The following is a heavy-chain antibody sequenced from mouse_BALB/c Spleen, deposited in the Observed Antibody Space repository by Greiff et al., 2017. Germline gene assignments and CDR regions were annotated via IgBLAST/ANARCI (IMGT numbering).Heavy chain of an antibody. J-gene: IGHJ1*01. CDR3: ARGTTVVAPYWYFDV. Sequence: EVKLVESGGGLVKPGGSLKLSCAASGFTFSSYAMSWVRQTPEKRLEWVASISSGGSTYYPDSVKGRFTISRDNARNILYLQMSSLRSEDTAMYYCARGTTVVAPYWYFDVWGAGTTVTVSS. CDR2: ISSGGST. D-gene: IGHD1-1*01. V-gene: IGHV5-6-5*01. CDR1: GFTFSSYA.